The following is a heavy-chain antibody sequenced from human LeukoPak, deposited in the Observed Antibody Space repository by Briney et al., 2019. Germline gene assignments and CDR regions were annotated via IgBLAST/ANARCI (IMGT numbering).Heavy chain of an antibody. CDR2: ISSSSSTI. J-gene: IGHJ3*02. Sequence: PGGSLRLSCAVSGFTFSSYSMNWVRQAPGKGLEWVSYISSSSSTIYYADSVKGRFTISRDNAKNSLYLQMNSLRAEDTAVYYCARSRRGTGGAFDIWGQGTMVTVSS. CDR3: ARSRRGTGGAFDI. CDR1: GFTFSSYS. D-gene: IGHD3-16*01. V-gene: IGHV3-48*01.